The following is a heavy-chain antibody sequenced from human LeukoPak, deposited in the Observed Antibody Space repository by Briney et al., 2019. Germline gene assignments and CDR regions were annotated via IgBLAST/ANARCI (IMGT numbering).Heavy chain of an antibody. CDR1: GFTFSSYA. D-gene: IGHD1-1*01. Sequence: PGGSLRLSCAASGFTFSSYAMSWVRQAPGKGLEWVSGVRVGGETYYADSVKGRFTISRDNSDNTVYLQMSGLRAEDTAVYHCAKGTGDTGYYFDKWGQGTLVTVSS. CDR3: AKGTGDTGYYFDK. J-gene: IGHJ4*02. CDR2: VRVGGET. V-gene: IGHV3-23*01.